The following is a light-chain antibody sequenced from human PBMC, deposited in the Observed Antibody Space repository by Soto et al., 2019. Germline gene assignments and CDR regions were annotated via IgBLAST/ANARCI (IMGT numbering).Light chain of an antibody. CDR3: AAWEDRLVV. Sequence: QSVLTQPPSSSGTPGQTVTISCSGRSSNIRSAYIYWYQHLPGTAPKLLIYRNNQRPPGVPDRFSASKSGTSDSLAISGLRSEDDADYYCAAWEDRLVVFGGGTKLTVL. J-gene: IGLJ2*01. V-gene: IGLV1-47*01. CDR1: SSNIRSAY. CDR2: RNN.